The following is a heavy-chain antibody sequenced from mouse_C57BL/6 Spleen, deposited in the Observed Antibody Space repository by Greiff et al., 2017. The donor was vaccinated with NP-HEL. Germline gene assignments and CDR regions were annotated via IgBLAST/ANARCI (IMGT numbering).Heavy chain of an antibody. CDR3: AWLGTYWYFDV. D-gene: IGHD1-1*02. J-gene: IGHJ1*03. CDR2: IYPGDGDT. Sequence: VQLQQSGPELVKPGASVKISCKASGYAFSSSWMNWVKQRPGKGLEWIGRIYPGDGDTNYNGKFKGKATLTADKSSSTAYMQLSSLTSEDSAVYFCAWLGTYWYFDVWGTGTTVTVSS. CDR1: GYAFSSSW. V-gene: IGHV1-82*01.